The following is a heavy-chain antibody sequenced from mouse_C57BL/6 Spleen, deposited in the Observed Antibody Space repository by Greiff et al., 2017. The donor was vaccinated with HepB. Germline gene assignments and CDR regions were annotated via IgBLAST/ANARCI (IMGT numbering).Heavy chain of an antibody. CDR3: TRDESGAGAMDY. J-gene: IGHJ4*01. V-gene: IGHV5-9-1*02. CDR2: ISSGGDYI. CDR1: GFTFSSYA. Sequence: EVQGVESGAGLVKPGGSLKLSCAASGFTFSSYAMSWVRQTPEKRLEWVAYISSGGDYIYYADTVKGRFTISRDNARNTLYLQMSSLKSEDTAMYYCTRDESGAGAMDYWGQGTSVTVSS.